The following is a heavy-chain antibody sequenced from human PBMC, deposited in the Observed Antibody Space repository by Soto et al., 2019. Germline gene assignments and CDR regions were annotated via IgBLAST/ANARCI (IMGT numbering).Heavy chain of an antibody. CDR1: GASISSYY. J-gene: IGHJ5*02. Sequence: PSETLSLTCTVSGASISSYYWSWIRLPPGKGREWIGHIYYSGSTKYNPSLKTRVTISVDTSKNQFSLKLSSVTAADTAVYYCARGYYDILTGSYLDPWRQGTLVTVSS. CDR3: ARGYYDILTGSYLDP. V-gene: IGHV4-59*01. CDR2: IYYSGST. D-gene: IGHD3-9*01.